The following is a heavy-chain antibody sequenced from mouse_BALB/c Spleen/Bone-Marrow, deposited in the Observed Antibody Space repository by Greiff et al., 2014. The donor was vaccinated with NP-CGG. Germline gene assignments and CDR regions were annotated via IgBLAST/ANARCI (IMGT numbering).Heavy chain of an antibody. V-gene: IGHV1S56*01. J-gene: IGHJ3*01. CDR2: IYPGDGST. CDR1: GYTFTSYY. CDR3: ARGDYYYGSSRAWFAY. Sequence: VQVVESGPELVKPGASVKMSCKASGYTFTSYYIHWVKQRPGQGFEWIGWIYPGDGSTKYNEKFKGKTTLTADKSSSTAYMLLSSLTSEDSAIYFCARGDYYYGSSRAWFAYWGQGTLVTVSA. D-gene: IGHD1-1*01.